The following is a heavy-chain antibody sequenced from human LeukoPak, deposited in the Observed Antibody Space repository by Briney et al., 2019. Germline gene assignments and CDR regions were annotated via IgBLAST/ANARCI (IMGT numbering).Heavy chain of an antibody. CDR1: GFTFDDYA. CDR2: ISWNSGSI. Sequence: GGSLRLSCAASGFTFDDYAMHWVRQAPGKGLEWVSGISWNSGSIGYADSVKGRFTISRDNAKNSLYLQMNSLRAEDMALYYCAKGVQQWRLTSFDYWGQGTLVTVSS. J-gene: IGHJ4*02. CDR3: AKGVQQWRLTSFDY. V-gene: IGHV3-9*03. D-gene: IGHD6-19*01.